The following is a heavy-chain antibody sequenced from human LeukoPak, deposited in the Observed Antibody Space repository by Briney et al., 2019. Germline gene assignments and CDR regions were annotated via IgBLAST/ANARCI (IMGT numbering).Heavy chain of an antibody. CDR1: GFTFSSYA. D-gene: IGHD6-19*01. Sequence: GGSLRLSCAASGFTFSSYAMSWVRQAPGKGLEWVSTFSSSGATTCYADSVKGRFTISRDTSKNTLYLQMNSLRADDTAVYYCAKRDTSAKYYFDYWGQGTLVTVSS. J-gene: IGHJ4*02. CDR3: AKRDTSAKYYFDY. V-gene: IGHV3-23*01. CDR2: FSSSGATT.